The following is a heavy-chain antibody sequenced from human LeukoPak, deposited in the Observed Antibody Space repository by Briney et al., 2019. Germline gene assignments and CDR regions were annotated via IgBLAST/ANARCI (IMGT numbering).Heavy chain of an antibody. CDR1: GFTFTSAA. Sequence: SVKVSCKXSGFTFTSAAMQWVRQARRQRLEWIGWIVVGSGNTNYAQKFQERVTITRDMSTSTAYMELSSLRSEYTAVYYCAADYYYDSSGYSNYWGQGTLVTVSS. CDR3: AADYYYDSSGYSNY. V-gene: IGHV1-58*02. CDR2: IVVGSGNT. J-gene: IGHJ4*02. D-gene: IGHD3-22*01.